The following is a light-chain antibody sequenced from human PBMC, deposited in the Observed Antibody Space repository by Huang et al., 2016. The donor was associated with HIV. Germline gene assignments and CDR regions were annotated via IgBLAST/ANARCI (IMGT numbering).Light chain of an antibody. CDR3: QQRSNLIT. J-gene: IGKJ5*01. Sequence: VLIQSPATLSLSPGERATLSCRASRSVTTYFAWYQQKPGQAPRLLIYDASNRATGIPARFSGSGSGTDFTLTISSLEPEDFAVYYCQQRSNLITFGQGTRLDVK. CDR1: RSVTTY. V-gene: IGKV3-11*01. CDR2: DAS.